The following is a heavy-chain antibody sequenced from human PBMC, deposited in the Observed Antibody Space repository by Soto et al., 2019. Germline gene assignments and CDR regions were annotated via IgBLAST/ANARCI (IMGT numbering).Heavy chain of an antibody. Sequence: ASVKVSFKASGYTFTGYYMHWVRQAPGQGLEWMGWINPNSGGTNYAQKFQGWVTMTRDTSISTAYMELSRLRSDDTAVYYCATTVTTGMDPDAFDIWGQGTMVTVSS. CDR1: GYTFTGYY. J-gene: IGHJ3*02. CDR2: INPNSGGT. V-gene: IGHV1-2*04. CDR3: ATTVTTGMDPDAFDI. D-gene: IGHD4-17*01.